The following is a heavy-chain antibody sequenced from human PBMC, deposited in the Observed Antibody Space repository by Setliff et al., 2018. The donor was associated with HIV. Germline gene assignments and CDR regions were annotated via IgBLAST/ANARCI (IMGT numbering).Heavy chain of an antibody. CDR1: GGSFSGYY. D-gene: IGHD6-19*01. V-gene: IGHV4-34*01. Sequence: SETLSLTCAVYGGSFSGYYWSWIRQPPGTGLEWIGEINHSGSTNYNPSLKSRVTILVDTSKRQFSLKLSSVTAGDSALYYCARRRGQKATGWYYFDFWGQGALVTVSS. J-gene: IGHJ4*02. CDR3: ARRRGQKATGWYYFDF. CDR2: INHSGST.